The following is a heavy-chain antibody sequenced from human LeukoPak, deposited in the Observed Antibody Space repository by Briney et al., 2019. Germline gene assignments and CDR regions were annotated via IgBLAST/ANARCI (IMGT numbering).Heavy chain of an antibody. J-gene: IGHJ3*02. V-gene: IGHV1-46*01. CDR1: GYTFITYY. CDR2: IHPRSGDT. CDR3: ARDGNWGSLRGAFDI. Sequence: ASVKVSCKSSGYTFITYYIDWVRQAPGQGLEWMGSIHPRSGDTYHAQMFQGRLTMTRDTSTNTVYMELSSLRSEDTAVYYCARDGNWGSLRGAFDIWGQGTMVTVSS. D-gene: IGHD7-27*01.